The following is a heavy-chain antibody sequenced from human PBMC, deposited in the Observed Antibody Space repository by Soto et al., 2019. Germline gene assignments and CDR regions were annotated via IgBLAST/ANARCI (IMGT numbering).Heavy chain of an antibody. Sequence: GGSLRLSWAASGFTFSSFAMHWVRQAPGKGLEWVAVMSFDGGNKYYADSVKGRFTISRDNSKNTLYLQMSNLSAEDTAVYYCARGATTVTTLDYWGQGTLVTVSS. CDR3: ARGATTVTTLDY. CDR1: GFTFSSFA. CDR2: MSFDGGNK. D-gene: IGHD4-17*01. J-gene: IGHJ4*02. V-gene: IGHV3-30-3*01.